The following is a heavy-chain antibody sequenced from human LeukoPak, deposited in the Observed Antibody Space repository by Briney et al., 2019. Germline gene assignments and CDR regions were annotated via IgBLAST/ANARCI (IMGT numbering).Heavy chain of an antibody. D-gene: IGHD4-17*01. V-gene: IGHV3-21*04. CDR3: ATIRSDAFDI. CDR2: ISSSSSYI. Sequence: GGSLRLSCAASGFTFSSYSMNWVRQAPGKGLEWVSSISSSSSYIYYADSVKGRFTISRDNSKNTLYLQMNSLRAEDTAVYYCATIRSDAFDIWGQGTMVTVSS. J-gene: IGHJ3*02. CDR1: GFTFSSYS.